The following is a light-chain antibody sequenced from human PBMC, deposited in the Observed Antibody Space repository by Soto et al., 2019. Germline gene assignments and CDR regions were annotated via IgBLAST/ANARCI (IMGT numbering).Light chain of an antibody. Sequence: DIPLTQSPSLLSASVGDRVTMTCRASLGISGYLAWYQQKPGKVPRLLIYSASTLQSGVPSRFSGSGSGTEFTLTISSLQPEDFASYYCQQLERYPFTFGGGTKVEI. V-gene: IGKV1-9*01. J-gene: IGKJ4*01. CDR2: SAS. CDR3: QQLERYPFT. CDR1: LGISGY.